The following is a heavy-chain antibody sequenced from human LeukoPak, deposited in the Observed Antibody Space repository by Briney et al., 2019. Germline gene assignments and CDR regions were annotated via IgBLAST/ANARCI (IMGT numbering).Heavy chain of an antibody. CDR2: IYYNGNT. D-gene: IGHD4-17*01. J-gene: IGHJ4*02. CDR3: ARDAGPFGDFLFDY. CDR1: GGSITNYY. Sequence: SETLSLTCTVSGGSITNYYWSWIRQSPGKGLEWIGYIYYNGNTNYNPSLKSRVTISVDTSKNQFPLNLSSVTAADTAVYYCARDAGPFGDFLFDYWGQGTLVTVSS. V-gene: IGHV4-59*01.